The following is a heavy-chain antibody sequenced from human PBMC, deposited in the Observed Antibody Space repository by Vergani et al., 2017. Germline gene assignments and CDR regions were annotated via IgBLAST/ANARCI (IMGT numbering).Heavy chain of an antibody. CDR3: ARAHYYDSSGYYPPPDY. Sequence: QVQLVQSGAEVKKPGASVKVSCKASGYTFTSYGISWVRQAPGQGLEWMGWISAYNGNTNYAQKLQGRVTMTTDTSTSTAYMELRSLRSEDTAVYYCARAHYYDSSGYYPPPDYWGQGTLVTVSS. J-gene: IGHJ4*02. V-gene: IGHV1-18*01. CDR2: ISAYNGNT. CDR1: GYTFTSYG. D-gene: IGHD3-22*01.